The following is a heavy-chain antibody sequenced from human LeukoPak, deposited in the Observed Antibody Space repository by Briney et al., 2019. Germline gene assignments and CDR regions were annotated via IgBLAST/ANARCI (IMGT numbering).Heavy chain of an antibody. J-gene: IGHJ4*02. Sequence: GESLKISCKGSGYSFTSYWIAWVRQMPGKGLEWMGIIYPGDSDTRYSPSFQGQVTISADKSITTAYLQWSSLKASDTAMYYCARHRDCTNGICYKIGYWGQGTLVTVSS. CDR3: ARHRDCTNGICYKIGY. V-gene: IGHV5-51*01. CDR1: GYSFTSYW. CDR2: IYPGDSDT. D-gene: IGHD2-8*01.